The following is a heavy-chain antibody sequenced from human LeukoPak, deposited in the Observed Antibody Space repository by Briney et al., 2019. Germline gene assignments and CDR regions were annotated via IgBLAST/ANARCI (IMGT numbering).Heavy chain of an antibody. CDR3: ARAVRGAKNQFIYRYYYYMDV. J-gene: IGHJ6*03. V-gene: IGHV3-30*04. D-gene: IGHD3-10*01. CDR2: VSYDGSNK. Sequence: GGSLRLSCAASGFTFSSYAMHWVRQAPGKGLEWVAVVSYDGSNKYYADSVKGRFTISRDNSKNTLYLQMNSLRAEDTAVYYCARAVRGAKNQFIYRYYYYMDVWGKGTTVTVSS. CDR1: GFTFSSYA.